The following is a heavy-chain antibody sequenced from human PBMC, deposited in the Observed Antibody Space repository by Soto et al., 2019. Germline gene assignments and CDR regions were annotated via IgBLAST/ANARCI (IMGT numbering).Heavy chain of an antibody. J-gene: IGHJ6*02. CDR2: IYHSGYT. Sequence: QLQLQESGSGLVKPSQTLSLTCAVSGGSISSGGYSWSWIRQPPGKGLEWIGYIYHSGYTYCNPYLTIRVTIPSASSKNPFSLKLSSVTAADTAEYSCGRAHNGDYGYGMDVWGQGTKVTVSS. D-gene: IGHD4-17*01. V-gene: IGHV4-30-2*01. CDR3: GRAHNGDYGYGMDV. CDR1: GGSISSGGYS.